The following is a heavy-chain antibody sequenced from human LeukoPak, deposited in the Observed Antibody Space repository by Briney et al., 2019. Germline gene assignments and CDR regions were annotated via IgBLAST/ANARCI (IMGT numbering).Heavy chain of an antibody. CDR2: IKQDGSEK. Sequence: AGGSLRLSCAAPRFTFSSYWMSWVRQAPGKGLEWVANIKQDGSEKYYVDSVKGRFTISRDNAKNSLYLQMNSLRAEDTAVYYCARDLLDYVWGSYRHDYWGQGTLVTVSS. J-gene: IGHJ4*02. D-gene: IGHD3-16*02. V-gene: IGHV3-7*01. CDR3: ARDLLDYVWGSYRHDY. CDR1: RFTFSSYW.